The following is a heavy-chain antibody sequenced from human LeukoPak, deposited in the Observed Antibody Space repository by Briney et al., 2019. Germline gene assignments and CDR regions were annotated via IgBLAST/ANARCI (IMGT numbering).Heavy chain of an antibody. CDR1: GFTFNTYA. Sequence: GGSLRLSCAASGFTFNTYAMHWVRQAPGKGLEWLAVISFDGSNQYHAESVKGRFTISRDNSKNTLSLQMTTLTPEDTAVYYCARTLTTVNQHYYYMDIWGQGTLVTVSS. D-gene: IGHD4-17*01. J-gene: IGHJ4*02. CDR2: ISFDGSNQ. V-gene: IGHV3-30*01. CDR3: ARTLTTVNQHYYYMDI.